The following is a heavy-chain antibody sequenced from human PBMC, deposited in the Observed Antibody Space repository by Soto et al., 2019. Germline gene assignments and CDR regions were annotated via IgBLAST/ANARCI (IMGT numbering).Heavy chain of an antibody. J-gene: IGHJ3*02. CDR2: ISSNGRST. Sequence: EVQLVESGGGLVQPGGSLRLSCSASGFTFSSYAMHWVRQAPGKGLEYVSAISSNGRSTYYADSVKGSFTISRDNSKNVLYLQMSSLRAEDTAVYYCVKERSKHAFDIWVQGTMGTVFS. CDR1: GFTFSSYA. V-gene: IGHV3-64D*08. CDR3: VKERSKHAFDI.